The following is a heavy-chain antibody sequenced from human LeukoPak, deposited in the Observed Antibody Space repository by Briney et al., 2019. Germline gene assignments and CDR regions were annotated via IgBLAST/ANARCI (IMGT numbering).Heavy chain of an antibody. V-gene: IGHV4-34*01. CDR2: IDHSGST. Sequence: PSETLSLTCAVYGGSFSGYYGNWIRQPPGKGPEWIGEIDHSGSTNYNPSLKSRVTISVDTSKNEFSLKLSSVTAADTAVYYCARVSNWFDPWGQGTPFTVSS. J-gene: IGHJ5*02. CDR1: GGSFSGYY. CDR3: ARVSNWFDP.